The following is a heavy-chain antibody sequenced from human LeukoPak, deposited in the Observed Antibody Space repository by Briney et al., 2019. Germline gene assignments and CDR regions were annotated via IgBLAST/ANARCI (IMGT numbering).Heavy chain of an antibody. CDR3: ARDWGSGRHNEYYFDY. V-gene: IGHV3-48*03. D-gene: IGHD3-10*01. J-gene: IGHJ4*02. Sequence: PGGSLRLPCAASGFTFSSYEMNWVRQAPGKGLEWVSYISSSGSTIYYADSVKGRFTISRDNAKNSLYLQMNSLRAEDTAVYYCARDWGSGRHNEYYFDYWGQGTLVTVSS. CDR2: ISSSGSTI. CDR1: GFTFSSYE.